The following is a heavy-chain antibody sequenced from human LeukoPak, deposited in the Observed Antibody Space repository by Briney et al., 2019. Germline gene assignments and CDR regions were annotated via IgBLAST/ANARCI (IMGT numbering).Heavy chain of an antibody. Sequence: GGSLRLSCAASGFTVSSNYMSWVRQAPGKGLEWVSVIYGDGSTSYADSVKGRFTISRDNSKNTLYLQMNSLRAEDTAVYYCARGLRGYSYGYDFDYWGQGTLVTVSS. CDR2: IYGDGST. V-gene: IGHV3-53*01. J-gene: IGHJ4*02. D-gene: IGHD5-18*01. CDR1: GFTVSSNY. CDR3: ARGLRGYSYGYDFDY.